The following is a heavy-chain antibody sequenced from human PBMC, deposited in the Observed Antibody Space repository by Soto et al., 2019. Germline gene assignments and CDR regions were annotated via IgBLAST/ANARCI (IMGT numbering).Heavy chain of an antibody. V-gene: IGHV3-33*03. CDR2: IWYDGSKT. CDR1: GFRFSGYG. CDR3: VKYMGGGSWYSLAY. D-gene: IGHD2-15*01. Sequence: QVHLVESGGGVVQPGTSLRLACAASGFRFSGYGMKWVRRTPGKGLEWVGVIWYDGSKTFYEDSVKGRFTISRDNSNKNVFLQMDSLRAEETAVYHCVKYMGGGSWYSLAYWGPGSLVTVSS. J-gene: IGHJ4*02.